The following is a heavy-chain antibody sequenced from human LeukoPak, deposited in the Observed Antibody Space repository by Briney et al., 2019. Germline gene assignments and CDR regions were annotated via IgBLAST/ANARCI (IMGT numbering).Heavy chain of an antibody. V-gene: IGHV3-33*01. CDR1: GFTFSTYG. CDR3: ARDSASWYGYFEY. Sequence: GGSLRLSCAASGFTFSTYGMHWVRQAPGKGLEWVAVIWYDGSNKYYADSVKGRFTVSRDNSKSTLYLQMNSLRADDTAVYYCARDSASWYGYFEYWGQGTLVTVSS. CDR2: IWYDGSNK. J-gene: IGHJ4*02. D-gene: IGHD6-13*01.